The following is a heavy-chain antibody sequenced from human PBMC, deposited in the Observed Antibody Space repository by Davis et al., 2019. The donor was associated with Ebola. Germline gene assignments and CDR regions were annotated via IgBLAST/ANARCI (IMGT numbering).Heavy chain of an antibody. CDR1: GFTVSSNY. CDR3: AIAGYDSTLDAFDI. V-gene: IGHV3-66*01. CDR2: IYSGGST. D-gene: IGHD3-22*01. Sequence: GESLKISCAASGFTVSSNYMSWVRQALGKGLEWVSVIYSGGSTYYADSVKGRFTISRDNSKNTLYLQMNSLRAEDTAVYYCAIAGYDSTLDAFDIWGQGTMVTVSS. J-gene: IGHJ3*02.